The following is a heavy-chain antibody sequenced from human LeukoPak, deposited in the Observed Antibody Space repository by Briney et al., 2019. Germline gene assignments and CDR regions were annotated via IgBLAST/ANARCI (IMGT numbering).Heavy chain of an antibody. CDR1: GFTFSSYW. D-gene: IGHD3-22*01. V-gene: IGHV3-30*02. CDR3: AKGYYDSSGYYYLSYFDY. J-gene: IGHJ4*02. Sequence: GGSLRLSCEGSGFTFSSYWMNWVRQAPGKGLEWVAFIRYDGSNKYYADSVKGRFTISRDNAKNSLYLQMNSLRAEDTALYYCAKGYYDSSGYYYLSYFDYWGQGTLVTVSS. CDR2: IRYDGSNK.